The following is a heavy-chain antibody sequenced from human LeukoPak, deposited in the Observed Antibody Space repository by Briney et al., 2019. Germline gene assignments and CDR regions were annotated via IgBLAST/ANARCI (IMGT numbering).Heavy chain of an antibody. Sequence: GGSLRLSCAASGSTFSSYAMHWVRQAPGKGLEWVAVISYDGSNKYYADSVKGRFTISRDNSKNTLYLQMNSLRAEDTAVYYCASRLRIAAAGSGNNYWGQGTLVTVSS. D-gene: IGHD6-13*01. J-gene: IGHJ4*02. CDR2: ISYDGSNK. V-gene: IGHV3-30-3*01. CDR1: GSTFSSYA. CDR3: ASRLRIAAAGSGNNY.